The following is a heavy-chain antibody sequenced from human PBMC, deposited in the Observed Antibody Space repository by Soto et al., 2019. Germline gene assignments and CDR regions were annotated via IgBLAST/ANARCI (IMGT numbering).Heavy chain of an antibody. J-gene: IGHJ4*02. V-gene: IGHV3-7*01. Sequence: GSLRLSCAASGFTFSNYWMSWVRQAAGKGLEWVADIKGDGSEKYYVDSVRGRFAISRDNAENSLYLQMNSLRAEDTAVYYCAREISVAGGHFDYWGQGTLVTVSS. CDR3: AREISVAGGHFDY. D-gene: IGHD6-19*01. CDR1: GFTFSNYW. CDR2: IKGDGSEK.